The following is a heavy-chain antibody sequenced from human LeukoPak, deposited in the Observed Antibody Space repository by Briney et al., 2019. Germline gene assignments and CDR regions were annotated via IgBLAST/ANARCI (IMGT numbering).Heavy chain of an antibody. D-gene: IGHD6-13*01. Sequence: GASVKVSCKTSGYTFSSYGISWVRQAPGQGLEWMGWISAYNGNTNYAQKLQGRVTMTTDTSTSTAYMGLRSLRSDDTAVYYCARDLNPYSSSPNWFDPWGQGTLVTVSS. CDR1: GYTFSSYG. CDR2: ISAYNGNT. V-gene: IGHV1-18*01. J-gene: IGHJ5*02. CDR3: ARDLNPYSSSPNWFDP.